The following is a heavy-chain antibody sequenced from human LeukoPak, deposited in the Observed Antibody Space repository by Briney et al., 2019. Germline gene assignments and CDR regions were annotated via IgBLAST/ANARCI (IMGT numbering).Heavy chain of an antibody. CDR3: ARDGYSGSSLFDY. CDR1: GGSISSHF. Sequence: SETLSLTCTVSGGSISSHFWSWIRQPPGKGLEWIGYIHYSGSTNYNPSLKSRVTISVDTSKNQFSLRLSSVTAADTAVYYCARDGYSGSSLFDYWGQGTLDTVSS. V-gene: IGHV4-59*11. CDR2: IHYSGST. J-gene: IGHJ4*02. D-gene: IGHD1-26*01.